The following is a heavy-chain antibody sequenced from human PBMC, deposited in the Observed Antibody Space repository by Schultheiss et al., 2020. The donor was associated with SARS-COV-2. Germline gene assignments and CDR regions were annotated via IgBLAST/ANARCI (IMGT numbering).Heavy chain of an antibody. Sequence: GGSLRLSCAASGFTFSSYGMHWVRQAPGKGLEWVANIKQDGSEKYYVDSVKGRFTISRDNSKNTLYLQMNSLRAEDTAVYYCAGGYSYGPFDYWGQGTLVTVSS. CDR3: AGGYSYGPFDY. J-gene: IGHJ4*02. V-gene: IGHV3-7*01. CDR2: IKQDGSEK. CDR1: GFTFSSYG. D-gene: IGHD5-18*01.